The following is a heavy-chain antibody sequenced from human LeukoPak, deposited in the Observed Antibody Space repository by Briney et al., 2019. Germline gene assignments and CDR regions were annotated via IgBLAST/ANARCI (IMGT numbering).Heavy chain of an antibody. CDR2: IYYSGSP. J-gene: IGHJ4*02. CDR3: ARHYRIPGYGSGWSLEYFDY. Sequence: SETLSLTCTVSGGSISSYYWSWIRQPPGKGLEWIGYIYYSGSPNYNPSLKSRVTISVDTSKNQFSLKLSSVTAADTAVYYGARHYRIPGYGSGWSLEYFDYWGQGTLVSVSS. V-gene: IGHV4-59*08. D-gene: IGHD6-19*01. CDR1: GGSISSYY.